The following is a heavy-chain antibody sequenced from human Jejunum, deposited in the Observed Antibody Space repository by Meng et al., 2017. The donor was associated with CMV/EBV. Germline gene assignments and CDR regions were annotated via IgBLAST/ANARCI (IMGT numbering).Heavy chain of an antibody. D-gene: IGHD3-22*01. V-gene: IGHV4-4*02. CDR2: IYHSGST. CDR1: SISSNNW. J-gene: IGHJ4*02. Sequence: SISSNNWWNWVRQSPGKGLEWIGEIYHSGSTNYNPSLKSRVTISVDKSMNQFSLRLSSVTAADTAVYYCARRDYYDSSGYPSLGYWGQGILVTVSS. CDR3: ARRDYYDSSGYPSLGY.